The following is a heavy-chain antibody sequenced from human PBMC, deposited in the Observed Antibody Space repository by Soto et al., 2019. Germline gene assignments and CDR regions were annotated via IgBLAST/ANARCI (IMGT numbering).Heavy chain of an antibody. CDR2: ISAYSGNT. CDR1: GYTFTSYG. D-gene: IGHD6-19*01. CDR3: ARDNNVGWYDLDY. Sequence: ASVKVSCKASGYTFTSYGISWVRQAPGQGLEWMGWISAYSGNTNYAQKLQGRVTMTTDTSTSAAYMELRSLRSDDTALYYCARDNNVGWYDLDYWGQGTLVTVSS. J-gene: IGHJ4*02. V-gene: IGHV1-18*01.